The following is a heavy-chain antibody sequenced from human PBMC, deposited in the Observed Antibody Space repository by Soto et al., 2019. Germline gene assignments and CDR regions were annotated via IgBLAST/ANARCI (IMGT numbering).Heavy chain of an antibody. CDR1: GYTFTSYV. V-gene: IGHV1-18*01. CDR2: ISAYNGNT. D-gene: IGHD3-3*01. Sequence: ASVKVSCKASGYTFTSYVISWVRQAPGQGLEWMGWISAYNGNTNYAQKLQGRVSMITDTSTNTAYMELRSLKSDNTAVYYCARGASLEWLLYGDFDYWGQGTLVTVSS. CDR3: ARGASLEWLLYGDFDY. J-gene: IGHJ4*02.